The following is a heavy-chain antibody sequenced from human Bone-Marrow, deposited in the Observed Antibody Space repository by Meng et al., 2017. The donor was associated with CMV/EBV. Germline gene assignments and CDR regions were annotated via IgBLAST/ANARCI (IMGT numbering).Heavy chain of an antibody. CDR3: ARGQGQLGGTQFDY. CDR1: GGTFSSYA. J-gene: IGHJ4*02. V-gene: IGHV1-69*05. D-gene: IGHD6-6*01. Sequence: SVKVSCKASGGTFSSYAISWVRQAPGQGLEWMGGIIPIFGTANYAQKFQGRVTMTTDTSTSTAYMELRSLKSDDTAVYYCARGQGQLGGTQFDYWGQGTLATVPS. CDR2: IIPIFGTA.